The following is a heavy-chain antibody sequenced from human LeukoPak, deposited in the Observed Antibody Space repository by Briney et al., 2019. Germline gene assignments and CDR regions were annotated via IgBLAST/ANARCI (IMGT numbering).Heavy chain of an antibody. V-gene: IGHV4-34*01. J-gene: IGHJ4*02. Sequence: PSETLSLTCAVYGGSFSGYYWSWIRQPPGKGLEWIGEINHSGSTNYNPSLKSRVTISVDTSKNQFSLKLSSVTAADTAVYYCARSPVAGTDYYFDYWGQGTLVTVSS. D-gene: IGHD6-19*01. CDR2: INHSGST. CDR3: ARSPVAGTDYYFDY. CDR1: GGSFSGYY.